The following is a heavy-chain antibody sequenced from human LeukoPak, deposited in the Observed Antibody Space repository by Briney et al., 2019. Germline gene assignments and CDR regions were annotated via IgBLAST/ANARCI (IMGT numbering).Heavy chain of an antibody. CDR1: GYTFTDYY. D-gene: IGHD1-26*01. CDR3: ARAREGNYYYYYMDV. CDR2: INPRSGDT. V-gene: IGHV1-2*02. Sequence: ASVKVSCKASGYTFTDYYLHWVRQAPGQGLEWMGWINPRSGDTYYAQNFQGRVTMTRDTSISTAYMELRRLRSDETAVYYCARAREGNYYYYYMDVWGKGTTVTISS. J-gene: IGHJ6*03.